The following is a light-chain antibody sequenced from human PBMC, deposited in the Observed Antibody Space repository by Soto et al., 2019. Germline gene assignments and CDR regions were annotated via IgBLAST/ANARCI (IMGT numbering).Light chain of an antibody. Sequence: EIVMTQSPATLSVSPGERATLSCRASQSVSSNLAWYQQKPGQAPRLLIYVASTRATGIPARFSGSGSGTEFTLTISSLQSEDFAVYSCQQYNNWPPMAFGQGTKVEIK. J-gene: IGKJ1*01. CDR1: QSVSSN. CDR2: VAS. V-gene: IGKV3-15*01. CDR3: QQYNNWPPMA.